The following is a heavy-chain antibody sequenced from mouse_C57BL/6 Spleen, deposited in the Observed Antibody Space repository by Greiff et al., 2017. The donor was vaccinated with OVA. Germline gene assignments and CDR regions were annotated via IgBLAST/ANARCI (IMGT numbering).Heavy chain of an antibody. CDR2: IDPSDRET. V-gene: IGHV1-52*01. J-gene: IGHJ1*03. Sequence: QVQLQQPGAELVRPGSSVKLSCKASGYTFTSYWMHWVKQRPIQGLEWIGNIDPSDRETHYNQKFKDKATLTVDKSSSTAYMQLSSLTSEDSAVYYCAIADGSSFWYFDVWGTGTTVTVSS. D-gene: IGHD1-1*01. CDR1: GYTFTSYW. CDR3: AIADGSSFWYFDV.